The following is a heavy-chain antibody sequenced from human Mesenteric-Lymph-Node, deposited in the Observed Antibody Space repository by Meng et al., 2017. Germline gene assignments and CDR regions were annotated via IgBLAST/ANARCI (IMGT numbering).Heavy chain of an antibody. D-gene: IGHD6-19*01. V-gene: IGHV1-2*06. Sequence: AEVKKPGASVKVSCKASGYTFNGYYMHWVRQAPGQGLEWMGRINPNSGGTNYVQKFQGGVTMTRDTSISTAYMELSRLRSDDTAVYYCARERERIIAVAGKGRWFDPWGQGTLVTVSS. CDR3: ARERERIIAVAGKGRWFDP. J-gene: IGHJ5*02. CDR2: INPNSGGT. CDR1: GYTFNGYY.